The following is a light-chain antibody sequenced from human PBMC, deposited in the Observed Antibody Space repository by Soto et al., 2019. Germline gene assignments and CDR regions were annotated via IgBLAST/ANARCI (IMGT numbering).Light chain of an antibody. CDR2: TTS. J-gene: IGKJ4*01. V-gene: IGKV3-20*01. CDR1: QTVPNSH. CDR3: QQYGVSPTT. Sequence: EIVLTQSPGTLSLSPGERATPSCRASQTVPNSHLAWYQQRPGQAPSLLIYTTSNRATGIPDRFSGGGSGTEFTLTITRVEPEDSAVYYCQQYGVSPTTFGGGTKVEIK.